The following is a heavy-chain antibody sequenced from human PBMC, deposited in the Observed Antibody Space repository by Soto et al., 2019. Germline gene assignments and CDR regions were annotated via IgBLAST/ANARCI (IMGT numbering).Heavy chain of an antibody. CDR3: TTDAILWLTAFDI. CDR1: DFTFSKAY. CDR2: IKSNTNGGTT. D-gene: IGHD6-19*01. J-gene: IGHJ3*02. V-gene: IGHV3-15*07. Sequence: GSLRLSCAASDFTFSKAYIHWVRQAPGKGLEWVGHIKSNTNGGTTDYAAPVKGRFTISRDDSKNTAYLQMNSLKTDDTAVYYCTTDAILWLTAFDIWGQGTVVTVSS.